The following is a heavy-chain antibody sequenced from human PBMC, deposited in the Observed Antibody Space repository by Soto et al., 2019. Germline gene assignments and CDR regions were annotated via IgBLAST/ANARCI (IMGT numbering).Heavy chain of an antibody. Sequence: WIRQPPGKGLEWIGEINQSGSTNYNPSLKGRVTISVDTSKNQFSLKLTSMTAADTAVYYCARRPATIDYWGQGTLVTVSS. V-gene: IGHV4-34*01. CDR3: ARRPATIDY. D-gene: IGHD2-15*01. J-gene: IGHJ4*02. CDR2: INQSGST.